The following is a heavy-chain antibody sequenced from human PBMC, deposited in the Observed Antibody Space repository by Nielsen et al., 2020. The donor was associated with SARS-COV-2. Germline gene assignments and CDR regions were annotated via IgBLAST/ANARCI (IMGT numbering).Heavy chain of an antibody. CDR2: INSDGSST. CDR3: ARDFRSRYYESSGYPDC. J-gene: IGHJ4*02. D-gene: IGHD3-22*01. CDR1: GFTFSSYA. V-gene: IGHV3-74*01. Sequence: GGSLRLSCAASGFTFSSYAMSWVRQAPGKGLVWVSRINSDGSSTTYADSVKGRFTISRDNAKNTLYLQMNSLRAEDTAVYYCARDFRSRYYESSGYPDCWGQGTLVTVSS.